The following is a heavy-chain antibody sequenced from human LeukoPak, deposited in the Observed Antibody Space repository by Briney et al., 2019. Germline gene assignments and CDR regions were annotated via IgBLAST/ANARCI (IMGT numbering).Heavy chain of an antibody. CDR3: ARIVVVPAAIHYYYYMDV. CDR2: MNPKSGNT. D-gene: IGHD2-2*01. CDR1: GYTFTSYD. V-gene: IGHV1-8*03. Sequence: ASVTVSCKATGYTFTSYDINWVRQATGQGLAGMGWMNPKSGNTGYAQKFQGRVTITRNTSISTAYMELSSLRSEDTAVYYCARIVVVPAAIHYYYYMDVWGKGTTVTVSS. J-gene: IGHJ6*03.